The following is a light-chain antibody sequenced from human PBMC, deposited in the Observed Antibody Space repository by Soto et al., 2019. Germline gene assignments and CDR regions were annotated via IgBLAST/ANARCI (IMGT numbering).Light chain of an antibody. CDR2: DAS. CDR1: QSVSSY. CDR3: QQRSNWPIT. V-gene: IGKV3-11*01. Sequence: EIVLTQSVATLSLYPGERATLSCRASQSVSSYLAWYQQKPGQAPRLLIYDASNRATGIPARFSGSGSGTDFTLTISSLEPEDFAVYYCQQRSNWPITFGQGTRLEIK. J-gene: IGKJ5*01.